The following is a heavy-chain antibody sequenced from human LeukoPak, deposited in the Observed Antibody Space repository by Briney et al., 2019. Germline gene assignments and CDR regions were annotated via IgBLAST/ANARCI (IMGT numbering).Heavy chain of an antibody. CDR2: ISDSGSIT. CDR1: GFTFSNYN. J-gene: IGHJ4*02. V-gene: IGHV3-23*01. CDR3: AKDARRTSGWYFFDY. Sequence: AGSLRLSCAASGFTFSNYNMNWVRQAPGKGLEWVSVISDSGSITYYADSVKGRFTISRDNSKNTLFLQMNSLRAEDTAVYYCAKDARRTSGWYFFDYWGQGTLVTVSS. D-gene: IGHD6-19*01.